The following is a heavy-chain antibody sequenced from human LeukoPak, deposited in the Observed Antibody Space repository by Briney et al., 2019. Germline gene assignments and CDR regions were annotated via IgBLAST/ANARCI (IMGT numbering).Heavy chain of an antibody. CDR1: GGSISSYY. V-gene: IGHV4-59*01. CDR3: ARNRGYCSGTSCSPLDY. Sequence: SETLSLTCTVSGGSISSYYWSWIRQPPGKGLEWIGYIYHSGSTNYNPSLKSRVTISIDTSKNQFSLKLSSVTAADTAVYYCARNRGYCSGTSCSPLDYWGQGTLVTVSS. CDR2: IYHSGST. J-gene: IGHJ4*02. D-gene: IGHD2-2*01.